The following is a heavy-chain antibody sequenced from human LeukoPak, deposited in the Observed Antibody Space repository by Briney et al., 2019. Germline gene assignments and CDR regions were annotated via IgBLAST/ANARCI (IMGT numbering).Heavy chain of an antibody. Sequence: PGGSLRLSCAASQFTFNNNAMSWVRQAPGKGLDWVSGLSGDSSSIYYAASVKGRFTISRDNSKNMLYLQMNSLRAEDTAVYYCTRFRGSGSSTLYSFDYWGQGSLVTVAP. D-gene: IGHD3-10*01. J-gene: IGHJ4*02. CDR2: LSGDSSSI. CDR1: QFTFNNNA. CDR3: TRFRGSGSSTLYSFDY. V-gene: IGHV3-23*01.